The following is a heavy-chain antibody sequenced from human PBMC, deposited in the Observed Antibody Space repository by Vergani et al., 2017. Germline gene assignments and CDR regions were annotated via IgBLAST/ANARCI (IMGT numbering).Heavy chain of an antibody. J-gene: IGHJ5*02. D-gene: IGHD6-13*01. Sequence: QVQLQESGPGLVKPSETLSLTCTVSGGSISSYYWSWIRQPPGKGLEWIGYIYYSGSTNYNPSLKSRVTISVDTSKNPFSLKLSAVTAADTAVYYCARGTLAAAYWFDPWGQGTLVTVSS. CDR2: IYYSGST. CDR1: GGSISSYY. V-gene: IGHV4-59*01. CDR3: ARGTLAAAYWFDP.